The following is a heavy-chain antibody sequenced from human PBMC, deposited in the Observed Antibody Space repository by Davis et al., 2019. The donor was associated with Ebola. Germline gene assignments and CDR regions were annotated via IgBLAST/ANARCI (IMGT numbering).Heavy chain of an antibody. CDR3: AWSGYRPY. CDR2: ISWSGAFI. CDR1: GFTFEYYA. Sequence: GEYLKISCAASGFTFEYYAVSWVRQPPGKGLDGVSSISWSGAFIDYADSVKGRFTISRDNAKNSLYLQMNSLRAEDTAVYYCAWSGYRPYWGQGTLVTVSS. D-gene: IGHD3-3*01. V-gene: IGHV3-9*01. J-gene: IGHJ4*02.